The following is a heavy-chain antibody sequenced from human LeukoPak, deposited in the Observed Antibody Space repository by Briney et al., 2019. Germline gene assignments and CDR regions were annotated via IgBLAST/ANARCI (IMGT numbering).Heavy chain of an antibody. CDR3: ASGVNCSGGSCYGDDAFDI. V-gene: IGHV4-59*01. CDR2: IYYSGRT. D-gene: IGHD2-15*01. Sequence: SETLSLTCTVYGGSISSYYWSWLRQPPGKGLEWVGYIYYSGRTNYNPSLKRRVTISETTSKNQFSLKQSSISAADTAVYYCASGVNCSGGSCYGDDAFDIWGQGTMVTVSS. CDR1: GGSISSYY. J-gene: IGHJ3*02.